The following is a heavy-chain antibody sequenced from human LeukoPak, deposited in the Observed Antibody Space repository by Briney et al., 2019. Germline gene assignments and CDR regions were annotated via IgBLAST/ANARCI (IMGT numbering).Heavy chain of an antibody. CDR1: GFTFNNYP. D-gene: IGHD4-23*01. CDR2: ISYDGSNK. CDR3: ARRDTGNSLYFDY. J-gene: IGHJ4*02. V-gene: IGHV3-30-3*01. Sequence: GRSLRLSCVAPGFTFNNYPIHWVRQAPGKGLEWVAVISYDGSNKYYADSVKGRFTISRDNSKNTVFLQMNSLRTEDTAVYYCARRDTGNSLYFDYWGQGTLVTVSS.